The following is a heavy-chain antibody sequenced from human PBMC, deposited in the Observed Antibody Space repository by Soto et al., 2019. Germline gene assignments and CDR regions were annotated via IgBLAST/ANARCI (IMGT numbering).Heavy chain of an antibody. V-gene: IGHV3-23*01. CDR3: ARKSRDIDF. CDR2: ISGCGNTT. Sequence: EVQLLESGGGLVQPGGSLRLSCIASGFIFSNYAMTWVRQAPGRGLEWVSTISGCGNTTYYTDSIKGHFTISRDNSKTTLYLQMRGLRPEDTAVYFCARKSRDIDFWGQGTLVTVSS. D-gene: IGHD3-9*01. J-gene: IGHJ4*02. CDR1: GFIFSNYA.